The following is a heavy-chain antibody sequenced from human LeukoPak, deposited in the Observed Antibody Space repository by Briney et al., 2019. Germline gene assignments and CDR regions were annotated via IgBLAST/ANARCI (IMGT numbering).Heavy chain of an antibody. V-gene: IGHV3-33*06. CDR1: GFTFSSYG. CDR3: AKDQVGAGAYFDY. D-gene: IGHD3-10*01. J-gene: IGHJ4*02. Sequence: GGSLRLSCAASGFTFSSYGMHWVRQAPGKGLEWVAVIWYDGSNKYYTDSVKGRFTISRDNSKNTLYLQMNSLRAEDTAVYYCAKDQVGAGAYFDYWGQGTLVTVSS. CDR2: IWYDGSNK.